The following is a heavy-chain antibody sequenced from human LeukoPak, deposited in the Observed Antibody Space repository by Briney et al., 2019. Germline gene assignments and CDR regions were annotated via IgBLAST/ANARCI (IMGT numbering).Heavy chain of an antibody. CDR2: IYYSGST. V-gene: IGHV4-39*07. CDR3: ARRLNRGYCSSTSCYGANWFDP. J-gene: IGHJ5*02. Sequence: SEALSLTCTVSGGSISSSSYYWGWIRQPPGKGLEWIGSIYYSGSTYYNPSLKSRVTISVDTSKNQFSLKLSSVTAADTAVYYCARRLNRGYCSSTSCYGANWFDPWGQGTLVTVSS. D-gene: IGHD2-2*03. CDR1: GGSISSSSYY.